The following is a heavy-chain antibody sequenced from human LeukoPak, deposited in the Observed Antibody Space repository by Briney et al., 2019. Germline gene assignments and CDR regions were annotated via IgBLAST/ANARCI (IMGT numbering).Heavy chain of an antibody. J-gene: IGHJ4*02. CDR2: MKEDGTAK. D-gene: IGHD6-19*01. V-gene: IGHV3-7*01. CDR3: ASSPDHQWQVLLYFDY. Sequence: PGGSLRLSCAASGFSISNHWMSWVRQTPGKGLEWVATMKEDGTAKDYPYAVKGRFTISRDNAMNSCYLQMSMLRAEETAVYYCASSPDHQWQVLLYFDYGREGPLV. CDR1: GFSISNHW.